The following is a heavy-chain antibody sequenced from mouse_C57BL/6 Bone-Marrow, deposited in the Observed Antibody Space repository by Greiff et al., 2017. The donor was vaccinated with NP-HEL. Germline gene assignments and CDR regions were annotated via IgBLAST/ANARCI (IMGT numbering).Heavy chain of an antibody. CDR1: GYTFTSYW. CDR2: IYPGSGST. Sequence: VKLQQSGAELVKPGASVKMSCKASGYTFTSYWITWVKQRPGQGLEWIGDIYPGSGSTNYNEKFKSKATLTVDTSSSTAYMQLSSLTSEDSAFYYCARDYGSSYYAMDYWGQGTSVTVSS. CDR3: ARDYGSSYYAMDY. J-gene: IGHJ4*01. D-gene: IGHD1-1*01. V-gene: IGHV1-55*01.